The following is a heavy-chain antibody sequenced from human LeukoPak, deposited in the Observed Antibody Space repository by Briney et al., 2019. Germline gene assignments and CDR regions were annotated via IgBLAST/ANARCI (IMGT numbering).Heavy chain of an antibody. V-gene: IGHV4-59*01. CDR2: IYYSGST. CDR3: ARDSGYGDYDYYYYYGMDV. D-gene: IGHD4-17*01. Sequence: SETLSLTRTVSGGSISSYYWSWIRQPPGKGLEWIGYIYYSGSTNYNPSLKSRVTISVDTSKNQFSLKLSSVTAADTAVYYCARDSGYGDYDYYYYYGMDVWGQGTTVTVSS. J-gene: IGHJ6*02. CDR1: GGSISSYY.